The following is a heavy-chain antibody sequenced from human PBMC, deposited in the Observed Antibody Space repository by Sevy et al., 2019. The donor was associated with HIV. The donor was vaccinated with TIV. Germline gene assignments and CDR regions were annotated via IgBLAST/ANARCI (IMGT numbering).Heavy chain of an antibody. J-gene: IGHJ4*02. V-gene: IGHV3-53*01. Sequence: GGSLRLSCAASGFSVSDNYMSWVRQTPGKRLEWVSVIYFGDSTFYVASVKGRFTISRDNSKNTLFLQMNSLKDEDKAVYYCASGLLRYFFDYWGQGTLVTVSS. CDR1: GFSVSDNY. D-gene: IGHD3-22*01. CDR2: IYFGDST. CDR3: ASGLLRYFFDY.